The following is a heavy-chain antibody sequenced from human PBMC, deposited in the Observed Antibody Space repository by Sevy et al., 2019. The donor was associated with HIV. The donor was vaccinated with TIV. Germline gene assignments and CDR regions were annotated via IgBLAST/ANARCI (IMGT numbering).Heavy chain of an antibody. D-gene: IGHD4-17*01. CDR1: GFMFSSYD. CDR3: ARDLPPSATTVAHFDY. CDR2: ISSTGSTL. Sequence: GGSLRLSCAASGFMFSSYDMNWVRQAPGKGLEWVSYISSTGSTLNYADSVRGRFTISRDNAKNSLFLQMNSLRAEDTAVYYCARDLPPSATTVAHFDYWGQGTLVTVSS. V-gene: IGHV3-48*03. J-gene: IGHJ4*02.